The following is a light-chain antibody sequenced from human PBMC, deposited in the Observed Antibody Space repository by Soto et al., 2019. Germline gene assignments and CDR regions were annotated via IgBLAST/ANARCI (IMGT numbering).Light chain of an antibody. Sequence: DIQMTQSPPSLSASVGDRVTITCRASQDVSNDLGWYQQKPGKAPNLLIYAASSLHSGVPSRFSGGGSGTEFTVTISSLQSEDFAIYYCQQYDIWPPYTFGQGTKVDIK. J-gene: IGKJ2*01. CDR1: QDVSND. CDR3: QQYDIWPPYT. V-gene: IGKV1-17*01. CDR2: AAS.